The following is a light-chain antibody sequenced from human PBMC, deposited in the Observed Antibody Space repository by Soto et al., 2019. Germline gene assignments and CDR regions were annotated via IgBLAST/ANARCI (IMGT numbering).Light chain of an antibody. Sequence: QSGLTQTASVSGSPGQSITMSCTGTRSDVGGYNLVSWYQQHPGKAPRLLIHDDIKRPSGVSDRFSGSKSGNTASLTISGLQVEEGADYSCCSYAGSTPLVFGGGTKPTAL. CDR1: RSDVGGYNL. J-gene: IGLJ2*01. CDR3: CSYAGSTPLV. CDR2: DDI. V-gene: IGLV2-23*01.